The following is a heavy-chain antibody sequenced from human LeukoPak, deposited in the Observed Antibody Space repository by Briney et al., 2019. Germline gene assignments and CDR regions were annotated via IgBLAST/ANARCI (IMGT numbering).Heavy chain of an antibody. Sequence: GRSLRLSCAAPGFTFEDNAMHWVRQAPGKGLEWVSGISWNSGSIGYADSVKGRFTISRDNAKNSLYLQMNSLRAEDMALYYCAKALSGYLDAFDIWGQGTMVSVSS. CDR1: GFTFEDNA. CDR3: AKALSGYLDAFDI. CDR2: ISWNSGSI. J-gene: IGHJ3*02. V-gene: IGHV3-9*03. D-gene: IGHD3-22*01.